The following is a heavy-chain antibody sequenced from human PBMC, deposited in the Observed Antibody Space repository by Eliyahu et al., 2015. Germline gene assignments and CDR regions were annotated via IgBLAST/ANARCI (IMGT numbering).Heavy chain of an antibody. V-gene: IGHV3-9*01. CDR1: GFTFXEYA. Sequence: EVQLVESGGGLVQPGRSLRLSCSAXGFTFXEYAMHWVRQAPGKGLEWVSGISWNRGAIAYADSVKGRFTISRDNAKSSLYLQMNSLRAEDTAFYYCAKATSIALLSADNFDHWGQGTLVTVSS. D-gene: IGHD2-21*02. CDR2: ISWNRGAI. J-gene: IGHJ4*02. CDR3: AKATSIALLSADNFDH.